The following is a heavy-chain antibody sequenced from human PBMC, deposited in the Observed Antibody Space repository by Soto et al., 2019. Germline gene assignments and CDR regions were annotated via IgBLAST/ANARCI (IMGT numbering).Heavy chain of an antibody. CDR1: GCSISSYY. Sequence: SETLSLTCTVSGCSISSYYWSWIRQPPGKGLEWIGYIYYSGSTNYNPSLKSRVTISVDTSKNQFSLKLSSVTAADTAVYYCARGSYGSNYWGQGTLVTVSS. CDR3: ARGSYGSNY. CDR2: IYYSGST. J-gene: IGHJ4*02. D-gene: IGHD5-18*01. V-gene: IGHV4-59*01.